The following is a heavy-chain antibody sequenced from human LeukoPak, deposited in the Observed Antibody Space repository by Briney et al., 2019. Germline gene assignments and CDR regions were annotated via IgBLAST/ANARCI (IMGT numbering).Heavy chain of an antibody. CDR3: ARRVLGVVVITNWFDP. CDR1: GGSISSYY. J-gene: IGHJ5*02. V-gene: IGHV4-59*08. Sequence: SETLSLTCTVSGGSISSYYWSWIRQPPGKGLEWIGYIYYSGSTNYNPSLKSRVTISVDTSKNQFSLKLTSVTAADTAVYYCARRVLGVVVITNWFDPWGQGTLVTVSS. CDR2: IYYSGST. D-gene: IGHD3-22*01.